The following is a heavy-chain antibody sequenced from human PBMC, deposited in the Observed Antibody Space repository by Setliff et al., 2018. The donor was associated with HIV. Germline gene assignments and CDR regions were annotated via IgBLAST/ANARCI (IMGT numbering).Heavy chain of an antibody. CDR3: VKEYHTEVTDTRVANYFDY. D-gene: IGHD4-4*01. J-gene: IGHJ4*02. Sequence: ASVKVSCKASGYSFINYGISWVRQAPGQGPEWMGWISPYTGNTDYAPRLLGRVTMTTDTSTSTAYLELRSLRSEDTAIYYCVKEYHTEVTDTRVANYFDYWGQGTLVTVSS. V-gene: IGHV1-18*01. CDR1: GYSFINYG. CDR2: ISPYTGNT.